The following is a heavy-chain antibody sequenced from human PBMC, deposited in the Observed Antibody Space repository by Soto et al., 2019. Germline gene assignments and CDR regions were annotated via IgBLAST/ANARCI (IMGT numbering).Heavy chain of an antibody. CDR2: ISYDGSNK. J-gene: IGHJ4*02. CDR3: APWFGAFDY. D-gene: IGHD3-10*01. Sequence: QVQLVESGGSVVQPGRSLRLSCAASRFTFSSYGMYWVRQAPGKGLEWVAVISYDGSNKYYADSVKGRFTISRDNSKNTLYLQMNSLRAEDTAVYYCAPWFGAFDYWGQGTLVTVSS. CDR1: RFTFSSYG. V-gene: IGHV3-30*03.